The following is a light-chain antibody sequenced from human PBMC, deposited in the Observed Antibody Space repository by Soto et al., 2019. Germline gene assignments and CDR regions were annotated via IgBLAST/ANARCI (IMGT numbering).Light chain of an antibody. CDR2: GSS. CDR3: QQYGSSPWT. V-gene: IGKV3-20*01. CDR1: QTIRSNY. Sequence: ETVLTQSPGTLSLSPGERATLSCRASQTIRSNYLAWYRQTPGQAPRLLIYGSSNMATGIADMFSGSGSGTDFTLIISRLEPKDFSLYYCQQYGSSPWTFGQGTKLEIK. J-gene: IGKJ1*01.